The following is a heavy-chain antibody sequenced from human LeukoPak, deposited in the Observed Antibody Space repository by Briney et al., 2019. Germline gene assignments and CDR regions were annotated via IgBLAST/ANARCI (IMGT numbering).Heavy chain of an antibody. J-gene: IGHJ4*02. V-gene: IGHV4-39*01. CDR2: IYYRGST. D-gene: IGHD3-22*01. Sequence: PSETLSLTCSVSGGSISSSDHYWGWIRQPPGEGLEWIGSIYYRGSTYHNPSLRSRITISVDTAKNQFSLKLSSVTAADTAVYYCARHKTDYYDSSGYYFDYWGQGTLVTVSS. CDR1: GGSISSSDHY. CDR3: ARHKTDYYDSSGYYFDY.